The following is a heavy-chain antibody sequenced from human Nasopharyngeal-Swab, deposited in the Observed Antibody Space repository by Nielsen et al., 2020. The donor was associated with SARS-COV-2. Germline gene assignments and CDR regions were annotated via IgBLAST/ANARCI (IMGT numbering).Heavy chain of an antibody. CDR1: GGTFSSYA. CDR3: ARWGELPNDAFDI. J-gene: IGHJ3*02. D-gene: IGHD1-26*01. Sequence: SVKVSCKASGGTFSSYAISWVRQAPGQGLEWMGGIIPIFGTANYAQKFQGGVTITADESTSTAYMELSSLRSEDTAVYYCARWGELPNDAFDIWGQGTMVTVSS. CDR2: IIPIFGTA. V-gene: IGHV1-69*13.